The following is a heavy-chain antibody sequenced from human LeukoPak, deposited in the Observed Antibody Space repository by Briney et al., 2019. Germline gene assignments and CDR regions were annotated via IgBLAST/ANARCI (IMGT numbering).Heavy chain of an antibody. Sequence: GGSLRLSCAASGFTFSNYPMHWVRQAPGKGLEYVSSILGDGSSTSYANSVKGRFTISRDNSRNTLYLQMGSLRAGDMAVYYRARDGTSGWHFDYWGQGTLVTVSS. J-gene: IGHJ4*02. CDR3: ARDGTSGWHFDY. V-gene: IGHV3-64*01. CDR2: ILGDGSST. D-gene: IGHD6-19*01. CDR1: GFTFSNYP.